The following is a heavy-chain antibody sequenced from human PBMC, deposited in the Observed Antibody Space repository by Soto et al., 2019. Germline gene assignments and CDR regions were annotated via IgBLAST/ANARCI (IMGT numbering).Heavy chain of an antibody. CDR3: AREYVHGYCNVIGY. CDR2: LSYDVRNK. J-gene: IGHJ4*02. D-gene: IGHD3-22*01. CDR1: GFTFSTYS. Sequence: QVQLVESGGGVVQPGRSLRLSCAASGFTFSTYSMHWVRQAPGKGLEWVAVLSYDVRNKFYADSVKGRFTISRDNAKNTLYLQMDSLRTEDTAVYYCAREYVHGYCNVIGYWGQGTLVTVSS. V-gene: IGHV3-30*04.